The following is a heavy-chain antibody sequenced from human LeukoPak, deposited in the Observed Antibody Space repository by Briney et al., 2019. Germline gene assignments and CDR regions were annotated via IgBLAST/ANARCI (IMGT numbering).Heavy chain of an antibody. V-gene: IGHV5-51*01. Sequence: GESPKISCKGSRYTFTNYWIGWVRQMPGEGLEWMGIIYPGDSDTRYGPSFQGQVTISADKSISTACLQWSSLKASDTAIYYCTTHKNYYDRSGYSPTGDYWGQGTLVTVS. J-gene: IGHJ4*02. CDR3: TTHKNYYDRSGYSPTGDY. CDR1: RYTFTNYW. D-gene: IGHD3-22*01. CDR2: IYPGDSDT.